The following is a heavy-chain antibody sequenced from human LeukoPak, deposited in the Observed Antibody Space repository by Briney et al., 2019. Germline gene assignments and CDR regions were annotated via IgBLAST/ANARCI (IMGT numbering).Heavy chain of an antibody. J-gene: IGHJ4*02. Sequence: PGGSLRLSCSAPGFSVTNGWMSWVRQAPGKGLEWVGRIKDRTDGGTTAYAAPVKGRFTISRGDSKNTVYLEMNSLKTEDTAVYFCTTATVVWGVSAYWGQGTLVTVSS. CDR1: GFSVTNGW. D-gene: IGHD3-10*01. V-gene: IGHV3-15*01. CDR2: IKDRTDGGTT. CDR3: TTATVVWGVSAY.